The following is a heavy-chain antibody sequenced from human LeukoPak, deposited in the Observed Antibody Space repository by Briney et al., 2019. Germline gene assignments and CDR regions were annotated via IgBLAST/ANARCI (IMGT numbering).Heavy chain of an antibody. V-gene: IGHV3-74*01. J-gene: IGHJ4*02. CDR2: INSDGSST. CDR1: GFTFSSYW. D-gene: IGHD7-27*01. Sequence: GGSLRLSCAASGFTFSSYWMHWVRQTPGQGLVWVSRINSDGSSTSYADSVKGRLIISRDNAKNMLYLQMNSLRAEDTAVYYCARDLGLNYWGQGTLVTVSS. CDR3: ARDLGLNY.